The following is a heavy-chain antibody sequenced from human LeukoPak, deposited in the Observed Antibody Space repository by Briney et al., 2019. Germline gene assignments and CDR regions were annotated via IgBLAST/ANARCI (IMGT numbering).Heavy chain of an antibody. CDR3: ARAAEYSSGWYLFDY. D-gene: IGHD6-19*01. Sequence: PSETLSLTCTVSGSSISNYYWTWIRQPAGKGLEWIGRIYTSGGTNYNPSLKTRVTISVDTSKNQVSLKQSSVPAADTAMYYCARAAEYSSGWYLFDYWGQGILVTVSA. CDR1: GSSISNYY. V-gene: IGHV4-4*07. J-gene: IGHJ4*02. CDR2: IYTSGGT.